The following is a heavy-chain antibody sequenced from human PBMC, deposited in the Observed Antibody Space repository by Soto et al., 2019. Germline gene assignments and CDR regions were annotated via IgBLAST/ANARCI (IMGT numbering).Heavy chain of an antibody. Sequence: GESLKISCNGSGYSFTSYWIGWVRQMPGKGLEWMGIIYPGDSDTRYSPSFQGQVTISADKSISTAYLQWSSLKASDTAMYYCARSDSSGSEGLYYFDYWGQGTLVTVSS. V-gene: IGHV5-51*01. D-gene: IGHD6-19*01. CDR2: IYPGDSDT. CDR3: ARSDSSGSEGLYYFDY. CDR1: GYSFTSYW. J-gene: IGHJ4*02.